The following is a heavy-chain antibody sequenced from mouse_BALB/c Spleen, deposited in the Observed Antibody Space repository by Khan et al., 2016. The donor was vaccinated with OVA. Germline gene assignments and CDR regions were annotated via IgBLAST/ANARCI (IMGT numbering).Heavy chain of an antibody. CDR1: GYSITTYYA. CDR2: IPYSGCT. D-gene: IGHD1-1*01. CDR3: ARKNCYSDTVDY. J-gene: IGHJ4*01. V-gene: IGHV3-2*02. Sequence: EVKLLESGPGLAKPSPSLSLTCTASGYSITTYYAWDWIRQFPGNKLEWMGFIPYSGCTSYNPTFKSRISFTRDTSTNPSFLQLNSVTTEDTASYDCARKNCYSDTVDYWGQGTSVTVSS.